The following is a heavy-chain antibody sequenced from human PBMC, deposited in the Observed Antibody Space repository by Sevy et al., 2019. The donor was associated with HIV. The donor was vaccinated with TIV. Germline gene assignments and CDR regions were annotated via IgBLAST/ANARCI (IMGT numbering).Heavy chain of an antibody. Sequence: SETLSLTCTVSGGSISSHYWSWIRQPAGKGLEWIGRIFISGDTNYNPSLKSRVTLSVDTSKNQFSLKLSSVTAADTAVYFCAREDHLGYCSSTNCYPTYFDYWGLGTLVTVSS. J-gene: IGHJ4*02. CDR1: GGSISSHY. CDR2: IFISGDT. D-gene: IGHD2-2*01. CDR3: AREDHLGYCSSTNCYPTYFDY. V-gene: IGHV4-4*07.